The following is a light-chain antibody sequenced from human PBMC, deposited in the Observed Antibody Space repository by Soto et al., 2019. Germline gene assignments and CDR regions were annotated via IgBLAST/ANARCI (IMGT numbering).Light chain of an antibody. CDR2: AAS. Sequence: DIRMTQSPSSLSASVGDRVTITCRASQSTSSYLNWYQQKPGKAPKLLIYAASSLQSGVPSRFSGSGSGTDFTLTISSLQPEDFATYYGQQSYSTSWTFGQGTKVEIK. CDR3: QQSYSTSWT. CDR1: QSTSSY. J-gene: IGKJ1*01. V-gene: IGKV1-39*01.